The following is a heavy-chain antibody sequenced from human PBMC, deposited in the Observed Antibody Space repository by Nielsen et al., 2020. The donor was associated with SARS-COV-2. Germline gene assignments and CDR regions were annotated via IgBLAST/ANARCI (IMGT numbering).Heavy chain of an antibody. CDR3: AKDQDYYDLSAPGDV. Sequence: GESLKISCAASGFTFSSYAMSWVRQAPGKGLEWVSAISGSGGSTYYADSVKGRFTISRDNSKNTLYLQMNSLRAEDTAVYYCAKDQDYYDLSAPGDVWGQGTTVTVSS. CDR2: ISGSGGST. CDR1: GFTFSSYA. J-gene: IGHJ6*02. V-gene: IGHV3-23*01. D-gene: IGHD3-22*01.